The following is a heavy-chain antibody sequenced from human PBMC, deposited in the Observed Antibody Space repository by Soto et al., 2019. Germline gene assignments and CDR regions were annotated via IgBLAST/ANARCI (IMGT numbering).Heavy chain of an antibody. CDR3: ARGAKGYYYGMDV. Sequence: VGSLRLSCAASGFTFSSYAMHWVRQAPGKGLEYVSAISSNGGSTYYADSVKGRFTISRDNSKNTLYLQMGSLRAEDMAVYYCARGAKGYYYGMDVWGQGTTVTVSS. CDR2: ISSNGGST. CDR1: GFTFSSYA. J-gene: IGHJ6*02. V-gene: IGHV3-64*02.